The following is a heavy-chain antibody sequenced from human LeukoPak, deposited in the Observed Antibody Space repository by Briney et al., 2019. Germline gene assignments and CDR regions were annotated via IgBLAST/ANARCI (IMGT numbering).Heavy chain of an antibody. CDR3: ARSKGDSSSRYFDD. CDR2: ISGSGGST. Sequence: GGSLRLSCAASGFTFSSYAMSWVRQAPGKGLEWVSGISGSGGSTYYADSVKGRFTISRDNSKNTLYLQMNSLRAEDTAVYYCARSKGDSSSRYFDDWGQGTLLTVSS. D-gene: IGHD6-6*01. J-gene: IGHJ4*02. CDR1: GFTFSSYA. V-gene: IGHV3-23*01.